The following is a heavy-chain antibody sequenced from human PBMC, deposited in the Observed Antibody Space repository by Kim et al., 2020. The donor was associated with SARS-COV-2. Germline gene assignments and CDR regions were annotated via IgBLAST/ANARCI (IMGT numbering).Heavy chain of an antibody. D-gene: IGHD1-26*01. Sequence: GGSLRLSCAASGFTFSSYAMSWVRQAPGKGLEWVSAISGSGGSTYYADSVKGRFTISRDNSKNTLYLQMNSLRAEDTAVYYCAKDVRGGSYGDQTTHYYYYYMDVWGKGTTVTVSS. V-gene: IGHV3-23*01. CDR3: AKDVRGGSYGDQTTHYYYYYMDV. J-gene: IGHJ6*03. CDR1: GFTFSSYA. CDR2: ISGSGGST.